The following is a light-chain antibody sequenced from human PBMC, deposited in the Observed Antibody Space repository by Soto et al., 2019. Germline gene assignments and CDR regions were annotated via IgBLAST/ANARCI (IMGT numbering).Light chain of an antibody. CDR3: QQSYSTPQT. J-gene: IGKJ1*01. CDR2: AAS. V-gene: IGKV1-39*01. CDR1: QSISTY. Sequence: SQMTQSRSSLSASVGCTLIITCRASQSISTYLNWYHQKPGKAPKLMIYAASSLQSGVPSRFSGSGYGTDFNLTISSLQPEDFATYYCQQSYSTPQTFGQGTKVDIK.